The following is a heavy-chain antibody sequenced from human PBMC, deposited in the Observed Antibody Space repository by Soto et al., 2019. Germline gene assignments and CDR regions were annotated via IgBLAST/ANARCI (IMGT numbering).Heavy chain of an antibody. CDR2: ITSRADST. J-gene: IGHJ4*02. Sequence: EVQLLESGGGLVQPGGSLRLSCTTSGFSFSNYAMSWVRQAPGKGLEWVSAITSRADSTYSADSVKGRLTISRDNSQRTLYLQMTGLRAEDTAVYFCAKDRASGWYSAFDYWGQGALVTVSS. V-gene: IGHV3-23*01. D-gene: IGHD6-19*01. CDR3: AKDRASGWYSAFDY. CDR1: GFSFSNYA.